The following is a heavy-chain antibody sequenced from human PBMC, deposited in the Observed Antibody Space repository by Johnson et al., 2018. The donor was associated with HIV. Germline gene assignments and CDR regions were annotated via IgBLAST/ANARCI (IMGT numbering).Heavy chain of an antibody. CDR2: INWNGGSA. V-gene: IGHV3-20*04. CDR1: GFTFDDYG. CDR3: ATSGDKYSSNWGDVFDI. Sequence: VQLVESGGGLVQPGRSLRLSCAASGFTFDDYGMSWVRQAPGKGLEWVSGINWNGGSAGYTDSVRGRFTISRDNAKNSLYLQMNSLRAEDTAVYYCATSGDKYSSNWGDVFDIWGQGTMVTVSS. D-gene: IGHD7-27*01. J-gene: IGHJ3*02.